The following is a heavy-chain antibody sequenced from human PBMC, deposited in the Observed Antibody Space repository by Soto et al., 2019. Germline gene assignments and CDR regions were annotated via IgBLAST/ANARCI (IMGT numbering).Heavy chain of an antibody. CDR3: ARAYGYSYGLFDY. V-gene: IGHV1-69*13. J-gene: IGHJ4*02. Sequence: ASVKVSCKASGGTFSSYAIGWVRQAPGQGLEWMGGIIPIFGTANYAQKFQGRVTITADESTSTAYMELSSLRSEDTAVYYCARAYGYSYGLFDYWGQGTLVTVS. CDR1: GGTFSSYA. D-gene: IGHD5-18*01. CDR2: IIPIFGTA.